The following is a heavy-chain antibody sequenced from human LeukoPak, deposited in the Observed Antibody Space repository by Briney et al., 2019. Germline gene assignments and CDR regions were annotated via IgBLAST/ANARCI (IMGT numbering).Heavy chain of an antibody. Sequence: GGSLRLSCAASGFTFDDYGMSWVRQAPGKGLEWVSVIYSGGSTYYADSVKGRFTISRDNSKNTLYLQMNSLRAEDTAVYYCARGNHVVPGGWGQGTLVTVSS. CDR1: GFTFDDYG. CDR2: IYSGGST. D-gene: IGHD2-21*01. J-gene: IGHJ4*02. V-gene: IGHV3-66*01. CDR3: ARGNHVVPGG.